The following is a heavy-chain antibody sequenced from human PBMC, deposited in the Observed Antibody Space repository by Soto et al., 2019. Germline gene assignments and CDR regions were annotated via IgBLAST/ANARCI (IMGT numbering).Heavy chain of an antibody. V-gene: IGHV1-46*01. J-gene: IGHJ4*02. CDR2: INPSGGST. D-gene: IGHD3-10*01. CDR3: AKGRGVWTHFFDY. CDR1: GYTFTSYY. Sequence: ASVKVSCKASGYTFTSYYMHWVRQAPGQGLEWMGIINPSGGSTSYAQKFQGRVTMTRDTSTSTVYMELNSLRAEDTAVYYCAKGRGVWTHFFDYWGQGTLVTVSS.